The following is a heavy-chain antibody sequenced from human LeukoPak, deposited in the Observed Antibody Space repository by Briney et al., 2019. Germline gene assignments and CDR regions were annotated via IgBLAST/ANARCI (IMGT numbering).Heavy chain of an antibody. CDR1: GDSVSRSTYY. Sequence: SETLSLTCTVSGDSVSRSTYYWGWIRQPPGKGLEWIGTIYYSETTYYNPSLKSRVTISVDSSKNQFSLKVTSVTATDTAVNYCARQGDSNGYSTLDYWGQGILVTVSS. CDR2: IYYSETT. V-gene: IGHV4-39*01. J-gene: IGHJ4*02. D-gene: IGHD3-22*01. CDR3: ARQGDSNGYSTLDY.